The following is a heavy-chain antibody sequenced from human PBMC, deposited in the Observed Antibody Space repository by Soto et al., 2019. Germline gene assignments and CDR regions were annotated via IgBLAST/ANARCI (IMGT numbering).Heavy chain of an antibody. CDR3: ARLKNDDCWSSYRYYYGMDV. Sequence: PGESLKISCKGSGYSFTSYWIGWVRQMPGKGLEWMGIIYPGDSDTRYSPSFQGQVTISADKSISTAYLQWSSLKASDTAMYYCARLKNDDCWSSYRYYYGMDVWGKGTTVTVSS. J-gene: IGHJ6*04. V-gene: IGHV5-51*01. CDR2: IYPGDSDT. D-gene: IGHD3-3*01. CDR1: GYSFTSYW.